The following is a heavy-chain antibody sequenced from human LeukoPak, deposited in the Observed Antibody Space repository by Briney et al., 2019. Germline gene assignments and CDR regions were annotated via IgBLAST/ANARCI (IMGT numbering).Heavy chain of an antibody. CDR3: AKNYYDSSGYYSVFDY. CDR2: ISYDGSNK. Sequence: GGSLRLSCAASGFTFSSYAMHWVRQAPGKGLEWVAVISYDGSNKYYADSVKGRFTISRDNSKNTLYLQMNSLRAEDTAVYYCAKNYYDSSGYYSVFDYWGQGTLVTVSS. D-gene: IGHD3-22*01. CDR1: GFTFSSYA. J-gene: IGHJ4*02. V-gene: IGHV3-30*04.